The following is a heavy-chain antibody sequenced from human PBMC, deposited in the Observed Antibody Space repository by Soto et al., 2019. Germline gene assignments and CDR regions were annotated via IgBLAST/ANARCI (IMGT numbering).Heavy chain of an antibody. D-gene: IGHD2-15*01. CDR3: ATTYNYCSGGSCHYAFDI. J-gene: IGHJ3*02. Sequence: PGESLKISCKGSGYSFTSYWISWVRQMPGKGLEWMGRIDPSDSYTNYSPSFQGHVTISADKSISTAYLQWSSLKASDTAMYYCATTYNYCSGGSCHYAFDIWGQGTMVTVSS. V-gene: IGHV5-10-1*01. CDR2: IDPSDSYT. CDR1: GYSFTSYW.